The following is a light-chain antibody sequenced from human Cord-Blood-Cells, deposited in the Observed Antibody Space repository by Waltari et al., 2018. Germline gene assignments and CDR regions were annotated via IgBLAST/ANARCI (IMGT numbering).Light chain of an antibody. CDR3: QQYNSYSPT. V-gene: IGKV1-5*03. CDR2: KAS. Sequence: DIQMTQSPSTLSASVGDRVTITCRASQSISSWVAWYQQKPGKAPKLLIDKASRLESGGPSRFSGSGSGTEFTLTISSLQPDDFATYYCQQYNSYSPTFGQGP. J-gene: IGKJ1*01. CDR1: QSISSW.